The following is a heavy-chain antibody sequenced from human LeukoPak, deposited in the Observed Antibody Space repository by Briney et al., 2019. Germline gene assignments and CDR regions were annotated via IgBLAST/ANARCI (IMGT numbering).Heavy chain of an antibody. Sequence: SETLSLTCAVYGGSFSGYYWSWIRQPPGKGLEWIGEINHSGSTNYNPSLKSRVTISVDTSKNQFSLKLSSVTAADTAVYYCARGRKTYYYGSGSYYTDRNFDYWGQGTLVTVSS. J-gene: IGHJ4*02. CDR1: GGSFSGYY. CDR3: ARGRKTYYYGSGSYYTDRNFDY. CDR2: INHSGST. D-gene: IGHD3-10*01. V-gene: IGHV4-34*01.